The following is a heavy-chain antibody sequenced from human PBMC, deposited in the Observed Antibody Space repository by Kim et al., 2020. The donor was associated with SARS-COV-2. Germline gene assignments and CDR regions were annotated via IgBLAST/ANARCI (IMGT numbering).Heavy chain of an antibody. J-gene: IGHJ4*02. V-gene: IGHV1-18*01. D-gene: IGHD5-12*01. CDR1: GYRFSSYG. CDR2: ISTYTGDT. CDR3: ARDIVSTGAFDY. Sequence: ASVKVSCKASGYRFSSYGINWVRQAPGQGLEWMGWISTYTGDTNYAQRFQGRVSMTTETSTSTAYMELRSLRCDDTAVYYCARDIVSTGAFDYWGQGTRVTVSS.